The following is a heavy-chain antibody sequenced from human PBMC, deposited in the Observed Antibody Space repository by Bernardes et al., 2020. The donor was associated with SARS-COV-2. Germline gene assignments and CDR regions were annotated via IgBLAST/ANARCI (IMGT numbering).Heavy chain of an antibody. CDR1: GFTFTNYA. D-gene: IGHD4-17*01. CDR2: ISGSGDRT. Sequence: GGSLRLSCAASGFTFTNYAMSWVRQAPGEGLEWVSTISGSGDRTWYADSVKGRFTISRDIPKNTVYLQMDSLRADDTAVYYCAKDYGDYATARNWFDPWGQGALVTIS. CDR3: AKDYGDYATARNWFDP. J-gene: IGHJ5*02. V-gene: IGHV3-23*01.